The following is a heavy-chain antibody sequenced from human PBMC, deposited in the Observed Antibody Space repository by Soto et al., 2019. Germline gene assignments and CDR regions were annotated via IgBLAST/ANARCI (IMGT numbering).Heavy chain of an antibody. V-gene: IGHV3-23*01. D-gene: IGHD6-19*01. CDR1: GFTFSSYA. Sequence: EVQLLESGGGLVQPGGSLRLSCAASGFTFSSYAMSWVRQAPGKGLEWVSAISGGGGNTYYADSVKGRFTISRDNSKNTLYLQMNSLRAEGTAVYYCAKDLEISVRMLDRLKLLDSFDFCVQGTLVAVSS. CDR3: AKDLEISVRMLDRLKLLDSFDF. J-gene: IGHJ4*02. CDR2: ISGGGGNT.